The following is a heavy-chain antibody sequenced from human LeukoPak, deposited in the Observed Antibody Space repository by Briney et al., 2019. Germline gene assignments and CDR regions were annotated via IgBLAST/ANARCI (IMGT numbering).Heavy chain of an antibody. CDR1: GYSFTNYD. D-gene: IGHD3-10*01. CDR3: VRDSHGSGKFDY. J-gene: IGHJ4*02. Sequence: ASVKVSCKASGYSFTNYDISWVRQAPGQGLEWMGWISVYNGDTNYAQKLQGRVTMTTDTSTSTAYMELRSLRSDDTAVYYCVRDSHGSGKFDYWGQGTLVTVSS. CDR2: ISVYNGDT. V-gene: IGHV1-18*01.